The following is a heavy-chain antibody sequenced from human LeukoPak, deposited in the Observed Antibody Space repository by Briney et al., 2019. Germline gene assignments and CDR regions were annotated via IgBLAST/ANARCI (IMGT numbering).Heavy chain of an antibody. CDR2: ISYDGSNK. CDR3: ARDQGYCSSTSCYPSNCFDP. J-gene: IGHJ5*02. D-gene: IGHD2-2*01. Sequence: GGSLRLSCAASGFTFSSYAMHWVRQAPGKGLEWVAVISYDGSNKYYADSVKGRFTISRDNSKNTLYLQMNSLRAEDTAVYYCARDQGYCSSTSCYPSNCFDPWGQGTLVTVSS. V-gene: IGHV3-30-3*01. CDR1: GFTFSSYA.